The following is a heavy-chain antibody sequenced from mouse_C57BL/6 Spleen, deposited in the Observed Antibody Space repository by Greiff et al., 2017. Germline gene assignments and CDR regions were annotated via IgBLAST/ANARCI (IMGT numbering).Heavy chain of an antibody. Sequence: QVQLKESGAELARPGASVKLSCKASGYTFTSYGISWVKQRTGQGLEWIGEIYPRSGYTYYNEKFKGKATLTADKSSSTAYMELRSLTSEDSAVYFCGYDYEGYCDVWGTGTTVTVSS. CDR1: GYTFTSYG. D-gene: IGHD2-4*01. CDR3: GYDYEGYCDV. J-gene: IGHJ1*03. V-gene: IGHV1-81*01. CDR2: IYPRSGYT.